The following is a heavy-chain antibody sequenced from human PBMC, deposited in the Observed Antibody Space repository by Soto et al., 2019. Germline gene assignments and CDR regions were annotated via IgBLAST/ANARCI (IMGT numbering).Heavy chain of an antibody. CDR3: ARRGSGSYYDY. D-gene: IGHD1-26*01. CDR1: GFTFSSYA. Sequence: EVQLLESGGGLVQPGGSLRLSCAASGFTFSSYAMRWVRQAPVKGLEWVSAISGSGDNTYYADSVKGRFTISRDNSKNTLYLQMNSLRAEDTAVYYCARRGSGSYYDYWGQGTPVTFSS. V-gene: IGHV3-23*01. CDR2: ISGSGDNT. J-gene: IGHJ4*02.